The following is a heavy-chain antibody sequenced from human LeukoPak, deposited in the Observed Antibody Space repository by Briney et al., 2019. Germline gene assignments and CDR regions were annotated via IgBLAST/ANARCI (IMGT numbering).Heavy chain of an antibody. CDR1: GGSFSGYY. D-gene: IGHD3-10*01. V-gene: IGHV4-34*01. CDR3: ARAVIQLGYYYYMDV. CDR2: INHSGST. Sequence: PSETLSLTCAVYGGSFSGYYWSWIRQPPGKGLEWIGEINHSGSTNYNPSLKSRVTISVDTSKNQFSLKLSSVTAADTAVYYCARAVIQLGYYYYMDVWGKGTTVTVSS. J-gene: IGHJ6*03.